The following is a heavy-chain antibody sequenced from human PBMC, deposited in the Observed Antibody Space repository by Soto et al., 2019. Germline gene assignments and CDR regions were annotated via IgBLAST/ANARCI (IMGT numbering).Heavy chain of an antibody. CDR3: ASMIGNPVLSFDS. J-gene: IGHJ5*01. CDR1: GGSISSYY. D-gene: IGHD3-10*02. V-gene: IGHV4-59*01. CDR2: IFYSGST. Sequence: SETLSLTCTVSGGSISSYYWSWIRQPPGKGLEWIGFIFYSGSTSYNPSLKSRVTISIDTSEYQFSLKLNSVTAADTAVYYCASMIGNPVLSFDSWGQGTLVTVSS.